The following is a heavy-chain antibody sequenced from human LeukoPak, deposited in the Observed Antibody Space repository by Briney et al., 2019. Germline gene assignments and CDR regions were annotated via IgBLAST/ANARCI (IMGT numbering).Heavy chain of an antibody. CDR2: IYTGGST. J-gene: IGHJ4*02. D-gene: IGHD4-17*01. CDR1: GFTVSSNY. Sequence: GGSLRLSCAASGFTVSSNYMSWVRQAPGKGLEWVSVIYTGGSTYYADSVKGRFTISRDNSKDTLYLQMNSLRAEDTAVYYCVRGDYGDYTLFDYWGQGTLVTVSS. V-gene: IGHV3-66*01. CDR3: VRGDYGDYTLFDY.